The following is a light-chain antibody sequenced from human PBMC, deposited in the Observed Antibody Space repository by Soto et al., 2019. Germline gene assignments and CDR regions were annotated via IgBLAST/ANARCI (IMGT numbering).Light chain of an antibody. CDR2: WAS. CDR1: QNVSYSSNNKEY. CDR3: HQYHSTPRT. Sequence: DIVMTQSPDSLAVSLGERATINCKSSQNVSYSSNNKEYLAWYQQKPGQPPKLLIYWASTRESGVPDRFSGGGSGTDFTLTISSLQAEDVAVYYCHQYHSTPRTFGQGTKVDIK. V-gene: IGKV4-1*01. J-gene: IGKJ1*01.